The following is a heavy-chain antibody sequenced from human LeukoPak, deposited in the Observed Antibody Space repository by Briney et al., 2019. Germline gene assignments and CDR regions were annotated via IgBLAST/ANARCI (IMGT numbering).Heavy chain of an antibody. CDR1: GGSISSRSYY. CDR3: ARGTYYYGSGSPIYYYYMDV. V-gene: IGHV4-39*01. D-gene: IGHD3-10*01. Sequence: PSETLSLTCTVSGGSISSRSYYWGWVRQPPGRGLEWIGCIYYSGSTYYNPSLKSRVTISVDTSKNQFSLKLSSVTVADTAVYYCARGTYYYGSGSPIYYYYMDVWGKGTTVTVSS. CDR2: IYYSGST. J-gene: IGHJ6*03.